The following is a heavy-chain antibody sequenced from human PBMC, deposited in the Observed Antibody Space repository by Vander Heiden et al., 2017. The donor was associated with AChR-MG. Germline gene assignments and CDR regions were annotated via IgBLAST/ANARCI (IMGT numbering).Heavy chain of an antibody. Sequence: QVQLQESGPGLGKPSEALSLTSPLTGGPISGYYWSWISQPPGRGLEWITWIHATGKTLYNPSLMSRGAMSVDTSRNQFSLSLYSVTAADTGVYYCARHLGSGTYPLDYWGQGILVTVSS. V-gene: IGHV4-4*07. J-gene: IGHJ4*02. D-gene: IGHD1-26*01. CDR2: IHATGKT. CDR1: GGPISGYY. CDR3: ARHLGSGTYPLDY.